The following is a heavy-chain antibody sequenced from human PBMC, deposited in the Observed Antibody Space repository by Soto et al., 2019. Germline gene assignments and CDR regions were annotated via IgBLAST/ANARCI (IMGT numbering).Heavy chain of an antibody. Sequence: GASVKVSCKASGYTFTNYDINWVRQATGQGLEWMGWMNPNFGTANYAQKFQGRVTITADESTITAYMELSSLRSEDTAVYYCARDILTGDTYYYGMDVWGQGTTVTVSS. D-gene: IGHD7-27*01. CDR3: ARDILTGDTYYYGMDV. CDR1: GYTFTNYD. CDR2: MNPNFGTA. J-gene: IGHJ6*02. V-gene: IGHV1-69*13.